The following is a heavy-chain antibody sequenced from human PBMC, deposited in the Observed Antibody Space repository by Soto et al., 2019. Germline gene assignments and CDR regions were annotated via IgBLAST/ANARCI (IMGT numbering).Heavy chain of an antibody. Sequence: GGSLRLSCAASGFTFSDYYMSGIRQAPGKGLEWVSYISSSGSTIYYADSVKGRFTISRDNAKNSLYLQMNSLRAEDTAVYYCESPSRTSGYYYYYMDVWGKGTTVTVSS. D-gene: IGHD3-10*01. CDR2: ISSSGSTI. J-gene: IGHJ6*03. CDR3: ESPSRTSGYYYYYMDV. CDR1: GFTFSDYY. V-gene: IGHV3-11*01.